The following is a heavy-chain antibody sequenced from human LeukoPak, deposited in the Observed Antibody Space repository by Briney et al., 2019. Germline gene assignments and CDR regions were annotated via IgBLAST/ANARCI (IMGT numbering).Heavy chain of an antibody. D-gene: IGHD5-12*01. CDR2: INHSGGT. J-gene: IGHJ4*02. CDR1: GGSFSGFY. Sequence: SETLSLTCAVCGGSFSGFYWSWIRQPPGKGLEWIGEINHSGGTNYNPSLKSRVTISVDTSKNQFSLKLSSVTAADTAVYYCARGFLATYWGQGTLVTVSS. V-gene: IGHV4-34*01. CDR3: ARGFLATY.